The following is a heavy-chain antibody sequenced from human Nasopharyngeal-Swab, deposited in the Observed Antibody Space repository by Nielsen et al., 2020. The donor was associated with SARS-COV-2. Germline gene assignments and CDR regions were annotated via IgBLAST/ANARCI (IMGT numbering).Heavy chain of an antibody. Sequence: GESLRLACAASRFILDDQAMHWVRQAPGKGLEWVSGISWASGTIGYADSVKGRFTISRDNAKNSLFLQMNSLRTEDTALYYCAKDLSSSSYDAFDIWGQGTMVTVSS. J-gene: IGHJ3*02. V-gene: IGHV3-9*01. CDR2: ISWASGTI. CDR1: RFILDDQA. CDR3: AKDLSSSSYDAFDI. D-gene: IGHD6-13*01.